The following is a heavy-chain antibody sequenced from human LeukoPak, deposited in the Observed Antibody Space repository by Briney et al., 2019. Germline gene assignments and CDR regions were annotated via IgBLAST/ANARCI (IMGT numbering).Heavy chain of an antibody. CDR3: VRGTALAGFDP. Sequence: SQTLSLTCAISGDSVSSNSAAWNWIRQSPSSGLEWLGKTYYRSKWYNDYAVSVKSRITINPDTSKNQFSLQLNSVTPGDTAVYYCVRGTALAGFDPWGQGTLVTVSS. CDR1: GDSVSSNSAA. D-gene: IGHD5-18*01. J-gene: IGHJ5*02. V-gene: IGHV6-1*01. CDR2: TYYRSKWYN.